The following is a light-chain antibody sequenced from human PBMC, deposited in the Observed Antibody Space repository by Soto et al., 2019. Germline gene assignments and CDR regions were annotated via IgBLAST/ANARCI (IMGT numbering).Light chain of an antibody. CDR1: SSDVGSYNR. Sequence: QPVLTQPLSVSGSPGHSVTISCTGTSSDVGSYNRVSWYQQPPGTAPKLMIYEVSNRPSGVPDRFSGSKSGNTASLTISGLQAEDEADYYCSSYTSSSVYVFGTGTKVIVL. J-gene: IGLJ1*01. V-gene: IGLV2-18*02. CDR3: SSYTSSSVYV. CDR2: EVS.